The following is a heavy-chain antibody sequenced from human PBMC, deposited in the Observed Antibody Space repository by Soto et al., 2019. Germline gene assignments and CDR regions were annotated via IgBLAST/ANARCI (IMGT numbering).Heavy chain of an antibody. CDR1: GYDFTAYD. Sequence: GPSVKGSCKASGYDFTAYDINWVRQASGQGLEWMGWMNPINGATGSARRFQGRVSMTRNTATGTAYLELTSLRSDDSAVYYCGRGPSPRAPAGGTPYYFAMDVWGQGTTVTVSS. CDR2: MNPINGAT. D-gene: IGHD6-13*01. J-gene: IGHJ6*02. V-gene: IGHV1-8*02. CDR3: GRGPSPRAPAGGTPYYFAMDV.